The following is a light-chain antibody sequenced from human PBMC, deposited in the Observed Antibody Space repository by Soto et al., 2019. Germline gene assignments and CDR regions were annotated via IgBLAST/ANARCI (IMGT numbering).Light chain of an antibody. Sequence: EIEMTQSPATLSVSPGERATLSCRASQSVSSNLAWYQQKPGQAPRLLIYDASTRATGISARFSGSGSGTEFTLTISSLQSEDFAVYYCQQYNNWPSTFGQGTKLEIK. V-gene: IGKV3-15*01. CDR1: QSVSSN. CDR3: QQYNNWPST. CDR2: DAS. J-gene: IGKJ2*01.